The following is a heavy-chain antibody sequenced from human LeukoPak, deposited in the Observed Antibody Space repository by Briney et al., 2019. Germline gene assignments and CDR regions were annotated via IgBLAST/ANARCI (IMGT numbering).Heavy chain of an antibody. J-gene: IGHJ2*01. Sequence: GGSLRLSCAASGFTSKTYGMGWARQAPGKGLEWVSSIGGSGRNTRYADSVRGRFTVSRDNSNNTLYLQMNSLRAEDTAVYFCAKAKPDDYPSWFFDLWGRGTLVTVSS. CDR2: IGGSGRNT. CDR3: AKAKPDDYPSWFFDL. V-gene: IGHV3-23*01. CDR1: GFTSKTYG. D-gene: IGHD4-17*01.